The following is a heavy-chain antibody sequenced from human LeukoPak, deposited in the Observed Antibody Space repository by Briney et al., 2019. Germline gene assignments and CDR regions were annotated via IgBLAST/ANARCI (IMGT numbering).Heavy chain of an antibody. CDR1: GFTFSDYY. CDR2: ISSSSSYT. D-gene: IGHD3-10*01. Sequence: GGSLRLSCAASGFTFSDYYMSWIRQALGKGLEWVSYISSSSSYTNYADSVKGRFTISRDNAKNSLYLQMNSLRAEDTAVYYCARFMVRDKLDYWGQGTLVTVSS. V-gene: IGHV3-11*06. CDR3: ARFMVRDKLDY. J-gene: IGHJ4*02.